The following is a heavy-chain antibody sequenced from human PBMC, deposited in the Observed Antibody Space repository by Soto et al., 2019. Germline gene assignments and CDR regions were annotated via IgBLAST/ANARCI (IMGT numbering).Heavy chain of an antibody. CDR1: GFIYSIYA. CDR2: ISGSGGET. Sequence: EVQLLQSGGGLVQPGGSLRLSCTASGFIYSIYAMAWVRQAPGKGLEWVAAISGSGGETYYADSVKGRFTISRDNSKNTVYLQMTNLRAEDTAVYYCAKELAVAVATPPEYWGQGTLVTVSS. J-gene: IGHJ4*02. D-gene: IGHD5-12*01. V-gene: IGHV3-23*01. CDR3: AKELAVAVATPPEY.